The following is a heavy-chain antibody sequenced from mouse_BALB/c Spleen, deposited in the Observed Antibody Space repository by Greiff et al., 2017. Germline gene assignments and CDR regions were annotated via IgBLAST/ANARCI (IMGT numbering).Heavy chain of an antibody. V-gene: IGHV5-6-3*01. Sequence: EVQLQESGGGLVQPGGSLKLSCAASGFTFSSYGMSWVRQTPDKRLELVATINSNGGSTYYPDSVKGRFTISRDNAKNTLYLQMSSLKSEDTAMYDCARDRNWENWYFDVWGAGTTVTVSS. D-gene: IGHD4-1*01. CDR3: ARDRNWENWYFDV. CDR1: GFTFSSYG. CDR2: INSNGGST. J-gene: IGHJ1*01.